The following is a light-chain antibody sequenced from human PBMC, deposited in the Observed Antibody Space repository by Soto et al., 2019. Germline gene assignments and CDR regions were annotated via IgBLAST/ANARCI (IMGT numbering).Light chain of an antibody. CDR3: QQYHTWPIT. J-gene: IGKJ3*01. CDR1: QGVSRK. CDR2: GAS. Sequence: DIVMTQSPATLSVAPGERVTFSCRASQGVSRKLAWYQHKPGQAPRLLVSGASTGATGIPARFSGSGSGTEFTLTISSLQSDDCAIYYCQQYHTWPITFGRGTKADIK. V-gene: IGKV3-15*01.